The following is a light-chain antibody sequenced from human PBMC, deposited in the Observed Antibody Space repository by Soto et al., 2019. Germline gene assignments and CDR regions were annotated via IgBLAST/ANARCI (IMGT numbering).Light chain of an antibody. CDR2: DVS. V-gene: IGLV2-14*01. CDR3: SSYTSSSTPCV. J-gene: IGLJ1*01. CDR1: SGDVDGYIY. Sequence: QSVLTQPASVSGSPGQSITISCTGTSGDVDGYIYVSWYQQHPGKAPKLMIYDVSNRPSGVSNRFSGSKSGNTASLTISGLQAEDEADYYCSSYTSSSTPCVFGTGTKVTVL.